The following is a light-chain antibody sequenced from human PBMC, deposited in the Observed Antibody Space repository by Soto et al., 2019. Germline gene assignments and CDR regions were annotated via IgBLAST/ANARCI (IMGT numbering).Light chain of an antibody. J-gene: IGKJ1*01. CDR1: QSVTSNY. CDR3: QQYGASPQT. CDR2: GAS. V-gene: IGKV3-20*01. Sequence: EIVLTQSPATLSLSPGERATLSCRASQSVTSNYLAWYQQKPGQAPRLLIYGASSRATAIPDRFSGSGSGKDFTLNISRLETEDLAVYHCQQYGASPQTFGQGTKVEIK.